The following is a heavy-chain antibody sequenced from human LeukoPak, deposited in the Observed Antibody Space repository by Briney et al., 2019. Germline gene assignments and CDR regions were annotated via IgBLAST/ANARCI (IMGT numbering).Heavy chain of an antibody. D-gene: IGHD3-10*01. CDR2: IYHTGTT. Sequence: SETLPLTCAVSGVSISSGNYSWSWLRQPPGKGLEWIGYIYHTGTTYYNPSLKGRGTISLDRSKNQFSLKLTSVTAADTAVYYCAGDFGSGSYRFDYWGQGTLVTVSS. J-gene: IGHJ4*02. CDR3: AGDFGSGSYRFDY. V-gene: IGHV4-30-2*01. CDR1: GVSISSGNYS.